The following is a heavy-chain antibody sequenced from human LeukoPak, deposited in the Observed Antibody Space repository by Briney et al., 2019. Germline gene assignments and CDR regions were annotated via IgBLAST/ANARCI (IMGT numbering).Heavy chain of an antibody. CDR1: GGSISGSSYY. D-gene: IGHD3-9*01. V-gene: IGHV4-39*01. Sequence: PSETLSLTCTVSGGSISGSSYYWGWIRQPPGKGLEWIGSIYYSGSTYYNPSLKSRVTISVDTSKNQFSLKLSSVTAADTAVYYCARTPKGDYDILTGYYPTYYFDYRGQGTLVTVSS. CDR2: IYYSGST. CDR3: ARTPKGDYDILTGYYPTYYFDY. J-gene: IGHJ4*02.